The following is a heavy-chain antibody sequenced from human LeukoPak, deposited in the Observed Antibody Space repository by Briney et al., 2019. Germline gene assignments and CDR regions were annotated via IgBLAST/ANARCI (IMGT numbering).Heavy chain of an antibody. V-gene: IGHV3-23*01. Sequence: GGSLRLSCAASGFTFSSYAMRWVRQAPGKGLEWVSGIRGSGGSTYYADFVKGRFTISRDNSKNSLYLQMHSLRAEDTAVYYCARFAGGLREWGQGTLVTVSS. CDR3: ARFAGGLRE. D-gene: IGHD4-17*01. CDR1: GFTFSSYA. CDR2: IRGSGGST. J-gene: IGHJ4*02.